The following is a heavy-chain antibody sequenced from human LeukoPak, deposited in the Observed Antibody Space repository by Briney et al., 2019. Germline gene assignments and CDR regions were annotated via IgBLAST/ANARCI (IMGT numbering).Heavy chain of an antibody. CDR2: INPSGGST. CDR1: GYSFISYY. CDR3: ARSSAYYNEADI. Sequence: ASVKVSCKTSGYSFISYYIHWVRQAPGQGLEWMGIINPSGGSTTYAQKFQGRLTMASDTSTSTVYMELSSLRSEDTAMYYCARSSAYYNEADIWGQGTMVTVSS. D-gene: IGHD1-26*01. J-gene: IGHJ3*02. V-gene: IGHV1-46*01.